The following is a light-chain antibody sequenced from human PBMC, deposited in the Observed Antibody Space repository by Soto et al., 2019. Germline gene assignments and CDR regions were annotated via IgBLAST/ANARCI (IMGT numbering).Light chain of an antibody. V-gene: IGKV3-20*01. CDR2: GAS. Sequence: EIVLTQSPGTLSLSPGERATLSCRASQSGSSSYLAWYQQKPGQAPRLLIYGASSRATGIPERFSGSGSGTDFPLTISRLEPEDFAVYYCQQYGSSPPYTFGQGTKLEIK. J-gene: IGKJ2*01. CDR1: QSGSSSY. CDR3: QQYGSSPPYT.